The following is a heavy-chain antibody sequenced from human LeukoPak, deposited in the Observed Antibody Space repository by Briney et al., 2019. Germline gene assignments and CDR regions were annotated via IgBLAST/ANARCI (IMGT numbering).Heavy chain of an antibody. J-gene: IGHJ6*02. Sequence: GRSLRLSCAASGFTFDDYAMHWVRQAPGKGLEWVSGISWNSGSIGYADSVKGRFTISRDNSKNTLYLQMNSLRAEDTAVYYCAAPLYSSSWYFYYYYGMDVWAKGPRSPSP. CDR1: GFTFDDYA. D-gene: IGHD6-13*01. CDR2: ISWNSGSI. V-gene: IGHV3-9*01. CDR3: AAPLYSSSWYFYYYYGMDV.